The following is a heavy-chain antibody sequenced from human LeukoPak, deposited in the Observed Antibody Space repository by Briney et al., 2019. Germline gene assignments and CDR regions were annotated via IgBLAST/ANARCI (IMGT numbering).Heavy chain of an antibody. CDR3: AREAGTDNWFDP. Sequence: PSETLSLTCAVYGGSFSGYYWSWIRQPPGKGLEWIGEINHSGSTNYNPSLKSRVTISVDTSKNQFSLKLSSVTAADTAVYYCAREAGTDNWFDPWGQGTLVTVSS. CDR2: INHSGST. V-gene: IGHV4-34*01. CDR1: GGSFSGYY. D-gene: IGHD6-13*01. J-gene: IGHJ5*02.